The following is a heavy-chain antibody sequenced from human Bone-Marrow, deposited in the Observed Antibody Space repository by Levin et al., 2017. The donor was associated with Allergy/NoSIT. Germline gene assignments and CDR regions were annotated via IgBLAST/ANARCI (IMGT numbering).Heavy chain of an antibody. CDR2: ISYDGSNK. CDR1: GFTFSSYG. CDR3: AADCSGGSCYSGPPYYYGMDG. Sequence: GGSLRLSCAASGFTFSSYGMHWVRQAPGKGLEWVAVISYDGSNKYYADSVKGRFTISRDNSKNTLYLQMNSLRAEDTAVYYCAADCSGGSCYSGPPYYYGMDGWGQGTTVTVSS. V-gene: IGHV3-30*03. J-gene: IGHJ6*02. D-gene: IGHD2-15*01.